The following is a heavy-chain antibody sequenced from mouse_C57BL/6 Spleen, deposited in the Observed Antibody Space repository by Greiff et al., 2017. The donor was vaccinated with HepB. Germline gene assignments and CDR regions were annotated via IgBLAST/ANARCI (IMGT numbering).Heavy chain of an antibody. Sequence: EVQVVESGEGLVKPGGSLKLSCAASGFTFSSYAMSWVRQTPEKRLEWVAYISSGGDYIYYADTVKGRFTISRDNARNTLYLQMSSLKSEDTAMYYCTRGHGYDVGYAMDYWGQGTSVTVSS. CDR3: TRGHGYDVGYAMDY. D-gene: IGHD2-2*01. CDR1: GFTFSSYA. CDR2: ISSGGDYI. V-gene: IGHV5-9-1*02. J-gene: IGHJ4*01.